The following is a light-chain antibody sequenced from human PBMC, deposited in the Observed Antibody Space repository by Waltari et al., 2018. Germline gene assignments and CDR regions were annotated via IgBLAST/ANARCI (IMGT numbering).Light chain of an antibody. CDR3: QQYQDYPWT. Sequence: DIQMTQSPSIMSASVGDRVTITCRASQSIGGWLAWYQQKPGKAPNLLIYVTSILQSGVPSRFSGSGSRTEFTLTISSLQPDDFATYYCQQYQDYPWTFGQGIRVDI. J-gene: IGKJ1*01. V-gene: IGKV1-5*03. CDR2: VTS. CDR1: QSIGGW.